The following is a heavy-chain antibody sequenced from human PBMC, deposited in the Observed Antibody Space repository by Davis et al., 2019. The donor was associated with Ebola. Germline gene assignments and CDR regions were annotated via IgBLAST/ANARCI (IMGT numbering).Heavy chain of an antibody. J-gene: IGHJ4*02. D-gene: IGHD4-11*01. CDR2: IYHCGST. Sequence: SETLSLTCAVSGGSISSSNWWSWVRQPPGKGLEWIGEIYHCGSTNYNPSLKSRVTISVDKSKNQFSLKLSSVTAADTAVYYCARDGETTVTTLDYWGQGTLVTVSS. CDR1: GGSISSSNW. CDR3: ARDGETTVTTLDY. V-gene: IGHV4-4*02.